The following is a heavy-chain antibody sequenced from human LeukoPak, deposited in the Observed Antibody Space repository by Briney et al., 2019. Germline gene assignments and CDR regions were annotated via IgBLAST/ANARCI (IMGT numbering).Heavy chain of an antibody. CDR2: ISGSGTST. D-gene: IGHD5-12*01. V-gene: IGHV3-23*01. CDR3: ARDIVATGHYFDY. CDR1: GFTFSSYA. Sequence: GGSLRLSCAASGFTFSSYAMNWVRQAPGKGLEWVSVISGSGTSTDYADSVKGRFTISRDNSKNTLYLQMNSLRAEDTAVYYCARDIVATGHYFDYWGQGTLVTVSS. J-gene: IGHJ4*02.